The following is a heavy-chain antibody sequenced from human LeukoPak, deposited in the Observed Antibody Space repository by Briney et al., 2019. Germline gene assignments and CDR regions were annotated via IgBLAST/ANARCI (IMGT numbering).Heavy chain of an antibody. J-gene: IGHJ5*02. CDR1: GFTFSSYS. CDR3: AKDWPITMIRGTKNWFDP. Sequence: PGRSLRLSCAASGFTFSSYSMNWVRQAPGKGLEWVSSISSSSSYMYYADSVKGRFTISRDNAKNSLYMQVNSLRAEDTAVYYCAKDWPITMIRGTKNWFDPWGQGTLVTVSS. CDR2: ISSSSSYM. V-gene: IGHV3-21*01. D-gene: IGHD3-10*01.